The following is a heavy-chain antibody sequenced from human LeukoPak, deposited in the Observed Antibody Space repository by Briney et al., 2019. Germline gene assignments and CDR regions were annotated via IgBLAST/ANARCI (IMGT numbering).Heavy chain of an antibody. CDR2: IKQDGSEK. V-gene: IGHV3-7*01. Sequence: GGSLRLSCAASGFIFTDYWMYWVRQAPGKGLAWVANIKQDGSEKYYVDSVKGRFTISRDNAKNSLYLQMNSLRAEDTAVYYCAKNWGSLDYWGPGTLVTVSS. CDR1: GFIFTDYW. J-gene: IGHJ4*02. D-gene: IGHD7-27*01. CDR3: AKNWGSLDY.